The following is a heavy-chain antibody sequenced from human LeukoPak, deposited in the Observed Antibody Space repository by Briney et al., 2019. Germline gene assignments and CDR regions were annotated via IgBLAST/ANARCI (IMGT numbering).Heavy chain of an antibody. D-gene: IGHD1-7*01. V-gene: IGHV4-61*01. Sequence: LETLSLTCTVSGDSVGSGTYYWSWIRQPPGKGLEWIGYIYDSGNTNCNPSLKSRVTISLDKSKNQVSLRLNSVTAADTAVFYCARLTYRLGLYYFDSWGQGTPVTVSS. CDR1: GDSVGSGTYY. J-gene: IGHJ4*02. CDR3: ARLTYRLGLYYFDS. CDR2: IYDSGNT.